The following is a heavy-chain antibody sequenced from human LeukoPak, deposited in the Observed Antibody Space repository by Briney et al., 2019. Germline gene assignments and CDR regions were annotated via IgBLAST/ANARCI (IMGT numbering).Heavy chain of an antibody. CDR2: IYYSGST. V-gene: IGHV4-59*01. CDR1: GASISSYY. CDR3: ARISAAGGGSWYFDL. Sequence: SETLSLTCTVSGASISSYYWSWIRQPPGKGLEWIGYIYYSGSTNYNPSLKSRVTMSVDTSKNQFSLKLSSVTAADTAVYYCARISAAGGGSWYFDLWGRGTLVTVSS. J-gene: IGHJ2*01. D-gene: IGHD6-13*01.